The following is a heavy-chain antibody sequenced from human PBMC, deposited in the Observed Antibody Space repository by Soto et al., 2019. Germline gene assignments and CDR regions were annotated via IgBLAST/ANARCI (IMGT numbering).Heavy chain of an antibody. Sequence: PSETLSLTCAVYGGSFSGYYWSWIRQPPGKGLEWIGEINHSGSTNYNPSLKSRVTISVDTSKNQFSLKLSSVTAADTAVYYCARVTLGATMARYYYGMDVRGQGTTVTVSS. V-gene: IGHV4-34*01. CDR1: GGSFSGYY. CDR3: ARVTLGATMARYYYGMDV. D-gene: IGHD3-10*01. J-gene: IGHJ6*02. CDR2: INHSGST.